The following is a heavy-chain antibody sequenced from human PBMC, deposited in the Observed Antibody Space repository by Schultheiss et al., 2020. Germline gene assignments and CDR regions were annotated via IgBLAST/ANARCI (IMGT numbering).Heavy chain of an antibody. CDR2: IYHSGSA. CDR1: GGSISSDNR. D-gene: IGHD4/OR15-4a*01. J-gene: IGHJ5*02. V-gene: IGHV4-4*01. Sequence: SETLSLTCAVSGGSISSDNRWSWVRQSPGKGLEWIGEIYHSGSANYNPSLKSRVTISLDKSKNQFPLNLRSVTAADTAVYRCVRRVLPYNWFDPWGQGTLVNGYS. CDR3: VRRVLPYNWFDP.